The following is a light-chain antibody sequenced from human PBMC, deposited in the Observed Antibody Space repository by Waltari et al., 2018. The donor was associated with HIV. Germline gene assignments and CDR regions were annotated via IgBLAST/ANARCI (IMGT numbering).Light chain of an antibody. CDR3: QAWDSSMVV. V-gene: IGLV3-1*01. CDR1: KLGDKY. CDR2: QDS. Sequence: ELTQPPSVSVSPGQTASITCSGDKLGDKYACWYQQKPGQSPVLVIYQDSKRPSGIPERFSGSNSGNTATLTISGTQAMDEADYYCQAWDSSMVVFGGGTKLTVL. J-gene: IGLJ2*01.